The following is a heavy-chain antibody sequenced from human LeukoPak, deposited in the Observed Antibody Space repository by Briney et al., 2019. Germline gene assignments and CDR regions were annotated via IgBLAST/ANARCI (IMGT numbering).Heavy chain of an antibody. J-gene: IGHJ4*02. CDR3: ARTPYCGGDCYVDY. V-gene: IGHV2-70*04. D-gene: IGHD2-21*02. CDR2: IDWDDDK. Sequence: ESGPALVKPTQTLTLTCTFSGFSLSTSGMRVSWIRQPPGKALEWLARIDWDDDKFYSTSLKTRLTISKDTSKNQVVLTMTNMDPMDTATYYCARTPYCGGDCYVDYWGREPWSPSPQ. CDR1: GFSLSTSGMR.